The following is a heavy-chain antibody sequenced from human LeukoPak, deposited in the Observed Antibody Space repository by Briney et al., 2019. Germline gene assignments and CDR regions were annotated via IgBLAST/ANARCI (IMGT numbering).Heavy chain of an antibody. D-gene: IGHD3-16*01. Sequence: GGSLRLSCAASGFTFSSYGMHWVRQAPGKGLEWVAFIRYDGSNKYYADSVKGRFTISRDNSKNTLYLQMNSLRAEDTAVYYCAKDGLRIYVGWFDPWGQGTLVTVSS. CDR2: IRYDGSNK. J-gene: IGHJ5*02. CDR3: AKDGLRIYVGWFDP. V-gene: IGHV3-30*02. CDR1: GFTFSSYG.